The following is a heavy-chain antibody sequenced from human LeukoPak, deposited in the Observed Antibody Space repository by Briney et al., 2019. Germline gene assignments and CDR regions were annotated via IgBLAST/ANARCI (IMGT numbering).Heavy chain of an antibody. Sequence: GGSLRLSCAASGFTFSSYGMHWVRQAPGKGLEWVAVISYDGSNKYYADSVKGRFTISRDNSKNTLYLQMNSLRAEDTAVYYCAKGAATPDYWGQGTLVTVSS. CDR1: GFTFSSYG. J-gene: IGHJ4*02. CDR2: ISYDGSNK. V-gene: IGHV3-30*18. CDR3: AKGAATPDY.